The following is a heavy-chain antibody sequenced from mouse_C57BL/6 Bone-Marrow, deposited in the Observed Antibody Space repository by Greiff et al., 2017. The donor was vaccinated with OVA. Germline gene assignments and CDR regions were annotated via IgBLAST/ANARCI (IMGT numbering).Heavy chain of an antibody. J-gene: IGHJ4*01. CDR3: ARRLRLRAMDY. CDR2: IYPSDSET. V-gene: IGHV1-61*01. D-gene: IGHD1-2*01. Sequence: QVQLQQPGAELVRPGSSVKLSCKASGSTFTSYWMDWVKQRPGQGLEWIGNIYPSDSETHYNQKFKDKATLTVDKSSSTAYMQLSSLTSEDSAVYYCARRLRLRAMDYWGQGTSVTVSS. CDR1: GSTFTSYW.